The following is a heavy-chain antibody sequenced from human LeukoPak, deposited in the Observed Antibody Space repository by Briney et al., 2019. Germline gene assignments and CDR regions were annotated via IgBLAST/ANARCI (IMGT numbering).Heavy chain of an antibody. D-gene: IGHD6-13*01. CDR1: GYTFTSYG. Sequence: ASVRVSCKASGYTFTSYGITWVRQAPGQGLEWMGWISAYNGNTHYAQKLQGRVTMTTDTSTSTAYMDLRSLRSDDTAVYYCAREVVGSSDSRGMVYYYYYYMDVWGKGTTVTVSS. CDR2: ISAYNGNT. CDR3: AREVVGSSDSRGMVYYYYYYMDV. V-gene: IGHV1-18*01. J-gene: IGHJ6*03.